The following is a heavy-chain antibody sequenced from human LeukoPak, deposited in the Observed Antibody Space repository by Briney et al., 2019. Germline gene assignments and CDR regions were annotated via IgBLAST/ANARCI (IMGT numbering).Heavy chain of an antibody. J-gene: IGHJ4*02. Sequence: GGSLRLSCAASGITFSSNWMSWVRQAPGKGLEWVANIKQDGSEKYYVDSVKGRFTISRDNANNSLYLQMNSLRAEDTAVYYCARMNTAMAPMFDSWGQGSLVTVSS. V-gene: IGHV3-7*01. D-gene: IGHD5-18*01. CDR1: GITFSSNW. CDR3: ARMNTAMAPMFDS. CDR2: IKQDGSEK.